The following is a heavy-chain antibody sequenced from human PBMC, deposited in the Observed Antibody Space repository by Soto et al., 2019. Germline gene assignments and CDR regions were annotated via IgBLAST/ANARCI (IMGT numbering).Heavy chain of an antibody. J-gene: IGHJ5*02. CDR2: IYYSGST. V-gene: IGHV4-39*01. CDR1: GGSISSSSYY. Sequence: QLQLQESGPGLVKPSETLSLTCTVSGGSISSSSYYWGWIRQPPGKGLEWIGSIYYSGSTHYNPSLKSRVTRSVDTSKNQFSLKLRSVTAADTAVYYCGRPDGFGGTNWFDPWGQRTLVTVSS. D-gene: IGHD3-10*01. CDR3: GRPDGFGGTNWFDP.